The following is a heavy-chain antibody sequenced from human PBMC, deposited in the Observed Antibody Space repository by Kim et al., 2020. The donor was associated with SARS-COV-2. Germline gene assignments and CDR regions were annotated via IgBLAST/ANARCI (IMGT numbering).Heavy chain of an antibody. J-gene: IGHJ4*02. V-gene: IGHV4-39*01. CDR2: IYYSGST. Sequence: SETLSLTCTVSGGSISSSSYYWGWIRQPPGKGLEWIGSIYYSGSTYYNPSLKSRVIISVDTSKNQFTLKLSSVTAADTAVYYWARHPERTITIIGVVIRYPFDYWGQGTLVTVSS. D-gene: IGHD3-3*01. CDR3: ARHPERTITIIGVVIRYPFDY. CDR1: GGSISSSSYY.